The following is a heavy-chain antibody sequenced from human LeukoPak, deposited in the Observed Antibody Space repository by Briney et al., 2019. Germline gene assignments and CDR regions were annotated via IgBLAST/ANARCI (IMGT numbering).Heavy chain of an antibody. V-gene: IGHV2-70*04. Sequence: ESGPALLQPTQTLTLTCTFSGFSLRTSGMRVSWIRQPPGKALEWLSRIDWDNEKLYNTPLKTRLTISKDTSKNQVVLTMTNMDPVDTATYYCARIPAGGTYDYWGQGTLVTVSS. J-gene: IGHJ4*02. CDR3: ARIPAGGTYDY. CDR1: GFSLRTSGMR. D-gene: IGHD1-26*01. CDR2: IDWDNEK.